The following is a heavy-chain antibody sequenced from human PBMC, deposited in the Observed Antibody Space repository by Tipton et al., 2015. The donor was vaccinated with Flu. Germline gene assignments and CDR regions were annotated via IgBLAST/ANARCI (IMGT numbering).Heavy chain of an antibody. Sequence: GLVKPSETLSLTCTVSGVSISSSNYYWGWIRQPPGKGLEWIGSVYYSGSNYYNRSLKRRVTISIDTSKNQFSLKMNSVTAADTAVYYCARDRFYYDILTGYKSGGMDVWGQGTTVTVSS. D-gene: IGHD3-9*01. CDR2: VYYSGSN. J-gene: IGHJ6*02. V-gene: IGHV4-39*07. CDR3: ARDRFYYDILTGYKSGGMDV. CDR1: GVSISSSNYY.